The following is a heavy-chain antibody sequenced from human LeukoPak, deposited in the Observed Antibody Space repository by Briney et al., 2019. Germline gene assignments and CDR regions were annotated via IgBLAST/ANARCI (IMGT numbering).Heavy chain of an antibody. D-gene: IGHD3-22*01. V-gene: IGHV1-2*02. CDR3: ARGRNYYDSSGPFDY. J-gene: IGHJ4*02. CDR2: INPNSGGT. CDR1: GYTFTGYY. Sequence: ASVKVSCKASGYTFTGYYMHWVRQAPGQGLEWMGWINPNSGGTNYAQKFQGRVTMTRDTSISTAYMELSRLRSDDTAVYYCARGRNYYDSSGPFDYWGQGTLVTVSS.